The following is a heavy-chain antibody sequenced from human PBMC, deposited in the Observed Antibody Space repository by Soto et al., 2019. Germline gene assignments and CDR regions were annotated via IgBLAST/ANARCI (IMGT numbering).Heavy chain of an antibody. CDR2: VSPNDSDV. D-gene: IGHD6-25*01. V-gene: IGHV5-51*01. CDR3: GAGSFGH. J-gene: IGHJ4*02. Sequence: GESLKISCKASGYNFVEYWICWVRQLPGKGLEWMGSVSPNDSDVKFSPSLQGQVTVSADKSINTAYLHWSSLKSSDSATYYCGAGSFGHWGQGTPVTVSS. CDR1: GYNFVEYW.